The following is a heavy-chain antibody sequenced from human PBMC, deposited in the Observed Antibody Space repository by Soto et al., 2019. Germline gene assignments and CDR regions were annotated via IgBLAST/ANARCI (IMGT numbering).Heavy chain of an antibody. CDR3: ARDLIYAGYYSYMDV. D-gene: IGHD3-10*01. V-gene: IGHV3-21*01. CDR1: GFTFSSYS. Sequence: EVQLVESGGGLVKPGGSLRLSCAASGFTFSSYSMNWVRQAPGKGLEWVSSINYKSHIDYADSVKGRFTISRDNAKNSLYLQMNSLRAEDTAVYFCARDLIYAGYYSYMDVWGIGTTVTVSS. J-gene: IGHJ6*03. CDR2: INYKSHI.